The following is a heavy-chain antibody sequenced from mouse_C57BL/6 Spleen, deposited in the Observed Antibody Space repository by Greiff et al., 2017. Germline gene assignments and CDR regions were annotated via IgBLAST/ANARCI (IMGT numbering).Heavy chain of an antibody. Sequence: DVMLVESGGDLVKPGGSLKLSCAASGFTFSSYGMSWVRQTPDKRLEWVATISSGGSYTYYPDSVQGRFTISRDNAKNTLYLQMSSLKSEDTAMYYCARQGVDYWGQGTTLTVSS. CDR3: ARQGVDY. CDR1: GFTFSSYG. CDR2: ISSGGSYT. J-gene: IGHJ2*01. D-gene: IGHD3-3*01. V-gene: IGHV5-6*02.